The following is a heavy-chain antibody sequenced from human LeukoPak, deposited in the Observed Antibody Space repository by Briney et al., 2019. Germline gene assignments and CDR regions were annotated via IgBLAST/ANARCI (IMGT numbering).Heavy chain of an antibody. Sequence: GGSLRLSCAASGFTFSSYAMSWVRQAPGKGLEWVSAISGSGGNTYYADSVQGRFTISRDNSKSTLCLQMNSLRAEDTAVYYCAKQLGYRSDGSYYFPYWGQGTLVTVSS. J-gene: IGHJ4*02. V-gene: IGHV3-23*01. CDR3: AKQLGYRSDGSYYFPY. CDR1: GFTFSSYA. CDR2: ISGSGGNT. D-gene: IGHD2-15*01.